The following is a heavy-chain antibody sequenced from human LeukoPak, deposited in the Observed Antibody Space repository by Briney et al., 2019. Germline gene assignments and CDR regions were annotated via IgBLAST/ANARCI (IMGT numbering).Heavy chain of an antibody. J-gene: IGHJ4*02. CDR1: GFTFSNYA. D-gene: IGHD2-15*01. CDR2: ISGSGGST. CDR3: AKDEKVVDSNYFAF. V-gene: IGHV3-23*01. Sequence: GGSLRLSCAASGFTFSNYAMTWVRQAPGRGLEWVSYISGSGGSTYYADSVKGRFTISRDNSKNTLYLQMNSLRADDTAVYYCAKDEKVVDSNYFAFWGQGNQVTVSS.